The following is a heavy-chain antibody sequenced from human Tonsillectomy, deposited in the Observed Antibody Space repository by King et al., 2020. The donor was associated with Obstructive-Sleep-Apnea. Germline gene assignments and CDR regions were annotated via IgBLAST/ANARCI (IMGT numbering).Heavy chain of an antibody. CDR2: IYHSGTT. D-gene: IGHD4-11*01. V-gene: IGHV4-38-2*02. CDR1: GFSISSGFY. CDR3: ARALTTVAWFDP. Sequence: VQLQESGPGLVKPSETLSLTCSVSGFSISSGFYWGWVRQPPGKGLEWIANIYHSGTTYYNPSLKSRVTISVDTSKNHISLTMTSITAADTAVYYCARALTTVAWFDPWGQGSLVIVSS. J-gene: IGHJ5*02.